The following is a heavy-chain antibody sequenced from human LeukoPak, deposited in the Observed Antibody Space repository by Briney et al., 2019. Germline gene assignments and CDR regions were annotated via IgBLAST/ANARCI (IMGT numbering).Heavy chain of an antibody. CDR2: IKQDGSEK. V-gene: IGHV3-7*01. D-gene: IGHD4/OR15-4a*01. Sequence: GGSLRLSCAASGFTFSSYWMSWGRQAPGKGLEWVANIKQDGSEKYYVDSVKGRFTISRDNAKNSLYLQMNSLRAEDTAVYYCARDRAYGALDHWGQGTLVTVSS. J-gene: IGHJ4*02. CDR3: ARDRAYGALDH. CDR1: GFTFSSYW.